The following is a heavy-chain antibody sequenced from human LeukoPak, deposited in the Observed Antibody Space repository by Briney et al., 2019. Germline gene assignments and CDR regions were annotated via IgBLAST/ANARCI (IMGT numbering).Heavy chain of an antibody. J-gene: IGHJ4*02. CDR1: GFTFSSYG. CDR3: AKYYYYGSGSYYGHFDY. V-gene: IGHV3-23*01. CDR2: ISGSGGST. D-gene: IGHD3-10*01. Sequence: GGSLRLSCAASGFTFSSYGMSWVRQAPGKGLEWVSAISGSGGSTYYADSVKGRFTISRDNSKNTLYLQMNSLRAEDTAVYYCAKYYYYGSGSYYGHFDYWGQGTLVTVSS.